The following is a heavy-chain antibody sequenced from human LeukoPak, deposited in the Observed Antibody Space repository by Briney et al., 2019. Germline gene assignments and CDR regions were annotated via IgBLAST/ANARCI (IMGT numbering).Heavy chain of an antibody. Sequence: ASVKVSCKASGYTFTSYGISWVRQAPGQGLEWMGWISAYNGNTDYAQKFQGRVTMTTDTSTSTAYMDLRSLRSDDTAVYYCARGSWRDCSGTSCTYYFDYWGQGTLVTVSS. CDR2: ISAYNGNT. CDR3: ARGSWRDCSGTSCTYYFDY. CDR1: GYTFTSYG. J-gene: IGHJ4*02. V-gene: IGHV1-18*01. D-gene: IGHD2-2*01.